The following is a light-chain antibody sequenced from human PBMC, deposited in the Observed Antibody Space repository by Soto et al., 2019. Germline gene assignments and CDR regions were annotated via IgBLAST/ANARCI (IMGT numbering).Light chain of an antibody. Sequence: QSALTQPASVSGSPGQPITISCTGTSSDVGGYNYVSWYQQHPGKAPKLMIYEVNNRPSGVSNRFSGSKSGNTASLTISGLQAEDEADYYCNSYTSSSTRVFGGGTKLTVL. V-gene: IGLV2-14*01. J-gene: IGLJ2*01. CDR3: NSYTSSSTRV. CDR1: SSDVGGYNY. CDR2: EVN.